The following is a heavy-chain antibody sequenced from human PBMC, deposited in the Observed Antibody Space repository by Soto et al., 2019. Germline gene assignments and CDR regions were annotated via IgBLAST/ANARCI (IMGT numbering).Heavy chain of an antibody. J-gene: IGHJ1*01. CDR1: GGSFSDYY. V-gene: IGHV4-34*01. CDR2: INHSGST. D-gene: IGHD6-13*01. CDR3: ARKSGYSSSWYSARYFQH. Sequence: SETLSLTCAVFGGSFSDYYWSWIRQPPGKGLEWIGEINHSGSTNYNPSLKSRVTISVDTSKNQFSLKLSSVTAADTAVYYCARKSGYSSSWYSARYFQHWGQGTLVTVSS.